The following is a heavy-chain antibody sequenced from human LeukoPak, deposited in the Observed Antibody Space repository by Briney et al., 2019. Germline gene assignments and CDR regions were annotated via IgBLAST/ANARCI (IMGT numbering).Heavy chain of an antibody. D-gene: IGHD3-22*01. CDR1: GFTFTNHE. V-gene: IGHV3-74*01. CDR3: ATGHYYDSSGYYPLPDAFDI. CDR2: MNSDGSST. J-gene: IGHJ3*02. Sequence: GGSLRLSCVASGFTFTNHEMNWVRQAPGKGLVWVSRMNSDGSSTNYADSVKGRFTISRDNAKNILYLQMNSLRAEDTAVYHCATGHYYDSSGYYPLPDAFDIWGQGTMVTVSS.